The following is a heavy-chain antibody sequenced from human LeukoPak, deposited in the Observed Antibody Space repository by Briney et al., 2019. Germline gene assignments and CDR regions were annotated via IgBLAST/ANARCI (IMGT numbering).Heavy chain of an antibody. Sequence: GGSLRLSCAASGFTFSSYWMSWVRQAPGKGLEWVANIKQDGSEKYYVDSVKGRFTISRDNAKNSLYLQMNSLRAEDTAVYYCARGPLIWGRLTFHFDYWGQGTLVTVSS. CDR3: ARGPLIWGRLTFHFDY. CDR2: IKQDGSEK. CDR1: GFTFSSYW. D-gene: IGHD3-10*01. J-gene: IGHJ4*02. V-gene: IGHV3-7*01.